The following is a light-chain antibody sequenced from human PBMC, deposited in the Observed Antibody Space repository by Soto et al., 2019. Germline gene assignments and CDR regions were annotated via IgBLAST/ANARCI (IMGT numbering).Light chain of an antibody. V-gene: IGKV4-1*01. CDR3: QQSYAATHT. CDR1: QSLFDNSRYKNS. J-gene: IGKJ2*01. Sequence: DIAMTQSPDSVAVSLGERANIYCRSSQSLFDNSRYKNSLVWYQQKPGKSPKLLIYCASTPESGVPDLISGSGAWTDFARTINNVQAEYVAVYYCQQSYAATHTFGQGTRLEVK. CDR2: CAS.